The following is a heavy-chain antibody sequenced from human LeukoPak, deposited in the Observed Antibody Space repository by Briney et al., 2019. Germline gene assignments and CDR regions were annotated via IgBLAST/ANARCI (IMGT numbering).Heavy chain of an antibody. Sequence: SETLSLTCTVSSGSISSYYWTWIRQPPGKGLEWIGYIYYSGGTNYNPSLKSRVTISVDTSKNQFSLRLSSATAADTAVYYCARVRNYYDTSGYYALDSWGQGTLVTVSS. CDR1: SGSISSYY. J-gene: IGHJ4*02. CDR3: ARVRNYYDTSGYYALDS. V-gene: IGHV4-59*01. D-gene: IGHD3-22*01. CDR2: IYYSGGT.